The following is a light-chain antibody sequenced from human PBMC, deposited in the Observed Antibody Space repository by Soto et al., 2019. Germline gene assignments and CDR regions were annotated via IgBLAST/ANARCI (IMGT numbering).Light chain of an antibody. J-gene: IGKJ5*01. CDR1: QNVLYSSSNKNH. V-gene: IGKV4-1*01. CDR2: WAS. Sequence: DIVMTQSPDSLAVSLGERATINCKSSQNVLYSSSNKNHLVWYQQKPGQPPKLLIYWASTRESGVPDRFSGSGSGTDFTLTISSLQAEDVAVYYCQQYYTTPITFGQGTRLEIK. CDR3: QQYYTTPIT.